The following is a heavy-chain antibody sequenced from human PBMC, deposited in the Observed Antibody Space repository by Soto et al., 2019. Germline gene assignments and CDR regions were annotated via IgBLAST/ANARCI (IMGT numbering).Heavy chain of an antibody. CDR2: INPNSGGP. CDR1: GYTFTGYY. V-gene: IGHV1-2*04. CDR3: ARGRSSWDAYYYGMDV. Sequence: QVQLVQSGAEVKKPGALVKVSCKASGYTFTGYYMHWVRQTPGQGLEWMGGINPNSGGPNYAQKYQGWVTMTRDTSISTAYMELSRLRSDDTAVYYCARGRSSWDAYYYGMDVWGQGTTVTVSS. J-gene: IGHJ6*02. D-gene: IGHD1-26*01.